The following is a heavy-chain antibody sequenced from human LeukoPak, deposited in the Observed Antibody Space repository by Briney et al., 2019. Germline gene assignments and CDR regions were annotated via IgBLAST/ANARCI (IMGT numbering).Heavy chain of an antibody. Sequence: GESLRLSCAASGFTFSSYAMTWVRQAPGKGLEWVSTISFSVSNTYYADSVKGRSTISRDNSKNTLYLQMNSLRAEDTAVYFCAREYGSGTFDWSQGTLVTVSS. CDR3: AREYGSGTFD. V-gene: IGHV3-23*01. J-gene: IGHJ4*02. CDR1: GFTFSSYA. D-gene: IGHD2-2*01. CDR2: ISFSVSNT.